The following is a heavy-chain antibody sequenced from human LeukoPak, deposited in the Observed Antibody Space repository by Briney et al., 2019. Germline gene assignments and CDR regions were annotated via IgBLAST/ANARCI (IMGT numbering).Heavy chain of an antibody. CDR1: GFSLSTSGVG. D-gene: IGHD3-22*01. J-gene: IGHJ5*02. CDR2: IYWNDDK. V-gene: IGHV2-5*01. Sequence: ESGPTLVNPTQTLTLTCTFSGFSLSTSGVGVGWIRQPPGKALEWLALIYWNDDKRYSPSLKSRLTITKDTSKNQVVLTMTNMDPVDTATYYCAHTTYYYDSSGYPNWFDPWGQGTLVTVSS. CDR3: AHTTYYYDSSGYPNWFDP.